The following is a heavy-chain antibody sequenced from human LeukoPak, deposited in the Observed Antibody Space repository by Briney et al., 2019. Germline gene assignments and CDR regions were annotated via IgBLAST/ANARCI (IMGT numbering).Heavy chain of an antibody. J-gene: IGHJ4*02. V-gene: IGHV3-7*01. CDR3: VKVAKYYYGSETYYFFEH. CDR2: INQDGTEK. D-gene: IGHD3-10*01. CDR1: GFTFTTYW. Sequence: GGSLRLSCAASGFTFTTYWMAWVRQFPGKGLEWVANINQDGTEKYSVDSVKGRFTISRDNAKNSLYLQMNSLRVEDTAIYYCVKVAKYYYGSETYYFFEHWCQGTPVTASS.